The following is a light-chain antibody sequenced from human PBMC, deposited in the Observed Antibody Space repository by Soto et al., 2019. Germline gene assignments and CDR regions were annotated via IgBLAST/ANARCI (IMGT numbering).Light chain of an antibody. Sequence: QSALTQPPSASGSPGQSVTISCTGTSSDVGGYNYVSWYQQHPGKPPKLMIYEVSKRPSGVPDRFSGSKSGNTASLTVSGLQAEDEADYYCSSYAGSNNLFGGGTKVTVL. J-gene: IGLJ2*01. CDR3: SSYAGSNNL. V-gene: IGLV2-8*01. CDR1: SSDVGGYNY. CDR2: EVS.